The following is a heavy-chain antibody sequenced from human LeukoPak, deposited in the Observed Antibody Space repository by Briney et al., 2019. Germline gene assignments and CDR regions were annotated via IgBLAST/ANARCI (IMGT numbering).Heavy chain of an antibody. CDR3: ARDIGEWLGFDY. CDR1: GDSTSRDISY. V-gene: IGHV4-61*02. J-gene: IGHJ4*02. Sequence: PSETLSLTCTLSGDSTSRDISYCSWIRQPAGNELEWISLVSIRVGTNNNPSRRTRVTISEDTSKKQCCLILSYVTAGDTAMYYCARDIGEWLGFDYWGQGTLVTVSS. D-gene: IGHD3-3*01. CDR2: VSIRVGT.